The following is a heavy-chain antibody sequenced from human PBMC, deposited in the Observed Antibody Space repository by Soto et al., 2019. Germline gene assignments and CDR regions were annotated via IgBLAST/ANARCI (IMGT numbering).Heavy chain of an antibody. CDR2: ISGSGGCT. Sequence: EVQLLESGGGLVQPGGSLRLSCAASGFTFSSYAMSWVRQAPGKGLEWVSAISGSGGCTYYADSVKGRFTISRDNSKNTLYLQMNSLRAEDTAVYYCASATRYSSGWYYFDYWGQGTLVTVSS. J-gene: IGHJ4*02. CDR3: ASATRYSSGWYYFDY. D-gene: IGHD6-19*01. V-gene: IGHV3-23*01. CDR1: GFTFSSYA.